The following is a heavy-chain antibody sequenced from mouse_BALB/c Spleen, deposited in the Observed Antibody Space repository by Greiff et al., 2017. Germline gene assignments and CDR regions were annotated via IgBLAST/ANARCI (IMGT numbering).Heavy chain of an antibody. Sequence: EVKLVESGAELVKPGASVKLSCTASGFTFKDTYMHWVKQRPEQGLEWIGWIDPDNGNTKYDPKFQGKATITADTSSNTAYLQLSSLTSEDTAVYYCARRDDGYYDYAMDYWGQGTSVTVSS. V-gene: IGHV14-3*02. CDR3: ARRDDGYYDYAMDY. CDR2: IDPDNGNT. D-gene: IGHD2-3*01. CDR1: GFTFKDTY. J-gene: IGHJ4*01.